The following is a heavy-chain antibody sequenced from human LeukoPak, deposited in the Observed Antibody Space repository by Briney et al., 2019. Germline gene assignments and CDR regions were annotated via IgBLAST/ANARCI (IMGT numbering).Heavy chain of an antibody. V-gene: IGHV1-8*01. J-gene: IGHJ6*03. D-gene: IGHD3-10*01. CDR3: ARASDYYGSDSYDPAYYFYYMDV. CDR2: MNPKSGNT. Sequence: GASVKVSCKPSGDTFSSHDFNWVRQATGQGLEWLGWMNPKSGNTGYAQKFQGRVTMTRSTSTSTAYMELSSLGSEDTAVYYCARASDYYGSDSYDPAYYFYYMDVWGKGTTVTVSS. CDR1: GDTFSSHD.